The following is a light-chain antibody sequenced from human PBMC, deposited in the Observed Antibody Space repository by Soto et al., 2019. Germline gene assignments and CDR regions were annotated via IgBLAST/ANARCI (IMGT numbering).Light chain of an antibody. CDR1: QSVSNN. V-gene: IGKV3-15*01. J-gene: IGKJ1*01. CDR2: GAS. Sequence: EIVMTQSPATLSVSPGERATLSCRASQSVSNNLAWDQQKAGQAPRLLIYGASTRATGIPARFSGSGPGTEFTLTISSLQSEDFAVYYCQQYNNWPPWTFGQGTKVEIK. CDR3: QQYNNWPPWT.